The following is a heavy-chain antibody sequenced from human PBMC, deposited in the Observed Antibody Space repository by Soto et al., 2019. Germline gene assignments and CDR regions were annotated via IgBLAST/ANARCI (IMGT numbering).Heavy chain of an antibody. CDR3: ARHQSHSSSYVDP. CDR1: GGSISSGGYY. V-gene: IGHV4-31*03. Sequence: SETLSLTCTVSGGSISSGGYYWSWIRQHPGKGLEWIGYIYYSGTTYYNPSLRSRVTISVDTSKNQFSLRLTSVTAADTAVYYCARHQSHSSSYVDPWGQGTLVTVSS. D-gene: IGHD6-13*01. J-gene: IGHJ5*02. CDR2: IYYSGTT.